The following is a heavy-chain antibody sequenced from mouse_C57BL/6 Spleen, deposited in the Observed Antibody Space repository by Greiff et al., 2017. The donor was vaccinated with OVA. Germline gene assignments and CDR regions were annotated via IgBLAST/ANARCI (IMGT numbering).Heavy chain of an antibody. J-gene: IGHJ2*01. Sequence: VQLVESGAELVKPGASVKISCKASGYAFRSYWMNWVKQRPGKGLEGIGQIYPGDGDTNYNGKFKGKATLTADKSSSTAYMQLSSLTSEDSAVYFCARPYYGNYLDYWGQGTTLTVSS. CDR2: IYPGDGDT. V-gene: IGHV1-80*01. D-gene: IGHD2-10*01. CDR3: ARPYYGNYLDY. CDR1: GYAFRSYW.